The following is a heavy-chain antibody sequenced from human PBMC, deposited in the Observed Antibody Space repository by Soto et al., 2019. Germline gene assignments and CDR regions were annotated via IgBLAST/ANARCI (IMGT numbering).Heavy chain of an antibody. V-gene: IGHV4-39*01. Sequence: QLQLQESGPGLVKPSETLSLTCTVSGGSISSSGYYWGWIRQPPGKGLEWIGSVYSSGNTYYSPSLKSRVTISLDTSKNQFSLKLSSVTAADAALYYCARHEEYQLLNDYWGQGTLVTVSS. CDR3: ARHEEYQLLNDY. CDR2: VYSSGNT. D-gene: IGHD2-2*01. J-gene: IGHJ4*02. CDR1: GGSISSSGYY.